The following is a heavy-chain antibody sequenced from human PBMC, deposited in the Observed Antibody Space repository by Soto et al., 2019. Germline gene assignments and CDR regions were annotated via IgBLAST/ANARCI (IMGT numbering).Heavy chain of an antibody. J-gene: IGHJ4*02. D-gene: IGHD2-8*02. CDR1: GYSFTGYY. CDR2: INPDSSAT. Sequence: HEHLVQSGAEVKRPGASLKVSCKASGYSFTGYYIHWVRQAPGQGLEWMGWINPDSSATHYAHNFLGRVTLTSETSISTFAMDLTSLTSDDTAVYYCARGDYGTGGYPFPYFDFWGQGTLVIVSS. CDR3: ARGDYGTGGYPFPYFDF. V-gene: IGHV1-2*02.